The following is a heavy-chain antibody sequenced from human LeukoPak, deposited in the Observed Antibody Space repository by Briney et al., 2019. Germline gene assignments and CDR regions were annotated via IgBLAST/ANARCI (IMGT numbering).Heavy chain of an antibody. CDR3: ARQRSGIVDY. CDR2: IYHSGTT. Sequence: KSSETLSLTCSVSGGSISSNNYYWGWIRQPPGKGLEWIGSIYHSGTTYYNPSLKSRVTISVDTSKNQFSLKLSSVTAADTAVYYCARQRSGIVDYWGQGTLVTVSS. V-gene: IGHV4-39*01. J-gene: IGHJ4*02. D-gene: IGHD1-26*01. CDR1: GGSISSNNYY.